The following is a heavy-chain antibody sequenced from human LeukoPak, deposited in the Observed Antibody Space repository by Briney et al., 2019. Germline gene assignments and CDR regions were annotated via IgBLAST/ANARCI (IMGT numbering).Heavy chain of an antibody. CDR3: AKDRRLLLWFGEFWFDP. D-gene: IGHD3-10*01. J-gene: IGHJ5*02. CDR2: VYNSGST. Sequence: SQTLSLTCIVSGGSISRGSYYWNWIRQPAGKGLEWMGRVYNSGSTNYNPSLKSRVTISTDMSKNQFSLKLSSVTAADTAVYYCAKDRRLLLWFGEFWFDPWGQGTLVTVSS. CDR1: GGSISRGSYY. V-gene: IGHV4-61*02.